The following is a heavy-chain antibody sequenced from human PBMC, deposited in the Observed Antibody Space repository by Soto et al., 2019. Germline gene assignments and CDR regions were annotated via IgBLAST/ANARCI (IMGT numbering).Heavy chain of an antibody. J-gene: IGHJ5*02. CDR2: ISAYNGNT. D-gene: IGHD2-2*01. CDR1: GYTFTSYV. V-gene: IGHV1-18*01. Sequence: GASVKVSCKASGYTFTSYVISWVRQAPGQGLEWMGWISAYNGNTNYAQKLQGRVTMTTDTSTSTAYMELRSLRSDDTAVYYCARDAPYCSSTSCYPPFYAWGQGTLVTVSS. CDR3: ARDAPYCSSTSCYPPFYA.